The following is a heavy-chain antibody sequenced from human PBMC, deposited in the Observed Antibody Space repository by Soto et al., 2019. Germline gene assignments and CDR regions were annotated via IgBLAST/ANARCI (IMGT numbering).Heavy chain of an antibody. V-gene: IGHV1-46*01. D-gene: IGHD6-13*01. Sequence: ASVKVSCKASGYTFTSYYMHWVRQAPGQGLEWMGIINPSGGSTSYAQKFQGRVTITADESTSTAYMELSSLRSEDTAVYYCARRIRGAAAGTRNWFDPWGQGTLVTVSS. J-gene: IGHJ5*02. CDR3: ARRIRGAAAGTRNWFDP. CDR1: GYTFTSYY. CDR2: INPSGGST.